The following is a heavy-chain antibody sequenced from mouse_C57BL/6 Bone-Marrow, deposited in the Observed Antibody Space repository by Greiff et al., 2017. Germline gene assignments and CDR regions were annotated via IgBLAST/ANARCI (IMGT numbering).Heavy chain of an antibody. CDR2: IDPEDGAT. V-gene: IGHV14-2*01. CDR1: GFNFKDYY. D-gene: IGHD1-1*01. Sequence: VQLQQSGAELVKPGASVKLSCTASGFNFKDYYMHWVKQRTEQGLEWIGRIDPEDGATKYAPKFQGKATITADTSSNTAYLQLSSLTSEDTAVYYCANEDNCGSLDVWGTGTTVTVSS. J-gene: IGHJ1*03. CDR3: ANEDNCGSLDV.